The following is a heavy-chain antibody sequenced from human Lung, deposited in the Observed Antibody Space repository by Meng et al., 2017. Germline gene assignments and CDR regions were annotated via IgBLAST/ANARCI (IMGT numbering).Heavy chain of an antibody. D-gene: IGHD1-1*01. CDR1: GFTFTDHW. V-gene: IGHV3-74*01. Sequence: EGQLVESGGGLVPPGGSLRLSCAASGFTFTDHWMHWVRQGPGKGLVWVSRIYRDGTKPTYADSVKGRFTISRDNAKNTLYLQMNNLRAEDTAFYYCTNDRLNHWGQGALVTVSS. CDR2: IYRDGTKP. CDR3: TNDRLNH. J-gene: IGHJ1*01.